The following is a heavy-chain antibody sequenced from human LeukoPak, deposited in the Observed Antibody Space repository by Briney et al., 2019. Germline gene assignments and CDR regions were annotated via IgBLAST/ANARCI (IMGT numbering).Heavy chain of an antibody. CDR3: ARLRQHLAPIDY. CDR1: GGSISSTTYY. J-gene: IGHJ4*02. CDR2: IYYSGST. Sequence: PSETLSLTCIVSGGSISSTTYYWGWIRQPPGRGLEWIGNIYYSGSTYYNPSLKSRVTISVDTSKNQFSLKLTSVTAADTAVYYCARLRQHLAPIDYWGQGTLVTVSS. D-gene: IGHD6-13*01. V-gene: IGHV4-39*01.